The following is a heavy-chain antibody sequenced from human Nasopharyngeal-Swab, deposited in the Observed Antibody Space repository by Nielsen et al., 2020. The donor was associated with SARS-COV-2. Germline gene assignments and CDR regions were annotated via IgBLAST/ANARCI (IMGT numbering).Heavy chain of an antibody. Sequence: ASVKVSCKASGYTLTGYYMHWVRQAPGQGLEWMGWINPHSRGTKYAQKFQGRVTMTSDTSINTAYMELRRLRSDDTAAYYCARDDYGDYGYFGHWGQGTLVTVS. CDR1: GYTLTGYY. CDR3: ARDDYGDYGYFGH. CDR2: INPHSRGT. J-gene: IGHJ4*02. V-gene: IGHV1-2*02. D-gene: IGHD4-17*01.